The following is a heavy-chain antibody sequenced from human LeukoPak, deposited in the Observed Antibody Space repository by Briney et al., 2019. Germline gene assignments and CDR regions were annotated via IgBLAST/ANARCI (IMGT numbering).Heavy chain of an antibody. Sequence: ASVKVSCKASGYTFTSYYMYWVRQAPGQGLEWMGIFNPSGGTTSYAQKFRGRVTMTRDTSTSTVYMELSSLRSEDTAVYYCAXXXXXXXXXXGXDIWXXGXMVT. V-gene: IGHV1-46*01. J-gene: IGHJ3*02. CDR3: AXXXXXXXXXXGXDI. CDR1: GYTFTSYY. CDR2: FNPSGGTT.